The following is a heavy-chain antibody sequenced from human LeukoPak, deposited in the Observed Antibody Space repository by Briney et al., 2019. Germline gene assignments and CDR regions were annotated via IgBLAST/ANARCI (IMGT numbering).Heavy chain of an antibody. CDR1: GFTFDDYA. J-gene: IGHJ4*02. CDR2: ISWNSGSI. Sequence: PGGSLRLSCAASGFTFDDYAMHWVRQAPGKGLEWVSGISWNSGSIGYADSVKGRFTISRDNAKNSLYLQMNSLRAGDTALYYCAKDYRGYSYEPYYFDYWGQGTLVTVSS. D-gene: IGHD5-18*01. V-gene: IGHV3-9*01. CDR3: AKDYRGYSYEPYYFDY.